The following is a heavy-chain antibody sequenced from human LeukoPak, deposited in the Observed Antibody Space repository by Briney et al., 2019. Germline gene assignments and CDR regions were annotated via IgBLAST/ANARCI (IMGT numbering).Heavy chain of an antibody. D-gene: IGHD3-3*01. V-gene: IGHV4-59*01. Sequence: SETLSLTRTVSGGSISSYYWSWIRQPPGKGLEWIGYIYYSGSTNYNPSLKSRVTISVDTSKNQFSLKLSSVTAADTAVYYCASTYYDFWSGYYTGGTFDYWGQGTLVTVSS. J-gene: IGHJ4*02. CDR2: IYYSGST. CDR1: GGSISSYY. CDR3: ASTYYDFWSGYYTGGTFDY.